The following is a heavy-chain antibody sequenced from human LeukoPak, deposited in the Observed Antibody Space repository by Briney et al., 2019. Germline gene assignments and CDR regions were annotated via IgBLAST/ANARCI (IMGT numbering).Heavy chain of an antibody. D-gene: IGHD2-2*01. Sequence: GGSLRLSCAASGFTFSSYEMNWVRQAPGKGLEWVSYIGSSGTTIYYADSVKGRFTISRDNAKNSLYLQMNSLRAEDTAVYYCARDFCSSTSCFYDPWGQGTLVTVSS. V-gene: IGHV3-48*03. J-gene: IGHJ5*02. CDR3: ARDFCSSTSCFYDP. CDR1: GFTFSSYE. CDR2: IGSSGTTI.